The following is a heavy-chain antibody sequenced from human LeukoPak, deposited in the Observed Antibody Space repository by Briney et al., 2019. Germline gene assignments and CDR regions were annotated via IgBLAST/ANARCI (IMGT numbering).Heavy chain of an antibody. D-gene: IGHD3-10*01. CDR1: GFSFSSYA. CDR2: ISGSGGST. CDR3: AKFSRFGENFDY. J-gene: IGHJ4*02. V-gene: IGHV3-23*01. Sequence: GGSLRLSCAASGFSFSSYAMSWVRQAPGKGLEWVSAISGSGGSTYYADSVKGRFTISRDNSKNTLYLQMNSLRAEDTAVYYCAKFSRFGENFDYWGQGTLVTVSS.